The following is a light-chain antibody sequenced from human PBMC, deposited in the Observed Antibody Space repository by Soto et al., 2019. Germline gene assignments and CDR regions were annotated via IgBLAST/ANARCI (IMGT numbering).Light chain of an antibody. Sequence: AIQMTQSPSSLSASVGDRVTITCRASQAIRNDLGWYQQKPGKAPNLLIYAASSLQSGVPSRFSGSGSGTDFTLTISSLQPEDFATYYCLQDYNYPYTVGQGTKLEIK. J-gene: IGKJ2*01. CDR1: QAIRND. CDR3: LQDYNYPYT. CDR2: AAS. V-gene: IGKV1-6*01.